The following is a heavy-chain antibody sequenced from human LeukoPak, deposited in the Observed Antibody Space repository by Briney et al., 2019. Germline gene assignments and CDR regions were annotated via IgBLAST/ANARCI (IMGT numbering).Heavy chain of an antibody. CDR2: INAGNGNT. D-gene: IGHD3-3*01. J-gene: IGHJ4*02. CDR1: GYTFTSYA. V-gene: IGHV1-3*01. Sequence: ASVKVSCKAPGYTFTSYAMHWVRQAPGQRLEWMGWINAGNGNTKYSQKFQGRVTITRDTSASTAYMELSSLRSEDTAVYYCARAGRRGYYSYWGQGTLVTVSS. CDR3: ARAGRRGYYSY.